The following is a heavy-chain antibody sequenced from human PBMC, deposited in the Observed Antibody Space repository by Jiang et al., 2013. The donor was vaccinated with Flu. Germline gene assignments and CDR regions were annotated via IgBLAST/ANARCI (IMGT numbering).Heavy chain of an antibody. J-gene: IGHJ4*02. CDR3: ARRIAAAATFDY. CDR2: SAYNGNT. Sequence: SAYNGNTNYAQKLQGRVTMPTDTSTSTAYMELRSLRSDDTAVYYCARRIAAAATFDYWGQGTLVTVSS. V-gene: IGHV1-18*01. D-gene: IGHD6-13*01.